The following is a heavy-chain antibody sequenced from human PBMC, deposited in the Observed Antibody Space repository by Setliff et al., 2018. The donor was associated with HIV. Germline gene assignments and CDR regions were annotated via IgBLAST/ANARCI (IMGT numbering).Heavy chain of an antibody. J-gene: IGHJ4*02. V-gene: IGHV1-18*01. D-gene: IGHD2-8*01. Sequence: ASVKVSCKASGYTLRRHGISWVRQAPGQGLEWMGWISAYNGNTSYAQKFQGRVTLTTDTSTSTAYMELRSLRSDDTAVYYCARVNDILLGYWVGYFDYWGQGTLVTVS. CDR2: ISAYNGNT. CDR1: GYTLRRHG. CDR3: ARVNDILLGYWVGYFDY.